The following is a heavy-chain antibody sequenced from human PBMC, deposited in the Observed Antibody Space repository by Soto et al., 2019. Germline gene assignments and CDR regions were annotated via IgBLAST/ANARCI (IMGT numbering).Heavy chain of an antibody. Sequence: SETLSLTCSVSGSSFSNFYWSWIRQPAGKGLEWIGRIYTSGATSYNPSLKSRVRMSVDTSQSQMSLSLTSVTAADTAVYYCARGGIQLSYAFDYWGQGILVTVSS. CDR2: IYTSGAT. CDR1: GSSFSNFY. D-gene: IGHD3-10*01. J-gene: IGHJ4*02. CDR3: ARGGIQLSYAFDY. V-gene: IGHV4-4*07.